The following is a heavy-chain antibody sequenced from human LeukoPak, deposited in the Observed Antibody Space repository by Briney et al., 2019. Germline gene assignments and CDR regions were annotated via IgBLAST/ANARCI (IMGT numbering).Heavy chain of an antibody. CDR3: ARVGVSRRLIYYFDY. J-gene: IGHJ4*02. D-gene: IGHD3-3*01. V-gene: IGHV1-2*02. CDR1: GYTFTGYY. Sequence: ASVKVSCKASGYTFTGYYMNWVRQAPGQGLEWMGWINPNSGGTNYAQKFQGRVTMTRDTSISTAYMELSRLRSDDTAVYYCARVGVSRRLIYYFDYWGQGTLVTVSS. CDR2: INPNSGGT.